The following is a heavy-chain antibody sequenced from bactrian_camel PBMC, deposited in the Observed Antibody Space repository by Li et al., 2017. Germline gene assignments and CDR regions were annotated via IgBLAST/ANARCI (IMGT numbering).Heavy chain of an antibody. D-gene: IGHD5*01. CDR1: GYTGRPVC. V-gene: IGHV3S1*01. J-gene: IGHJ4*01. CDR3: AKDYVDGLGIDS. CDR2: IDGDGNT. Sequence: VQLVESGGGSVQAGGSLRLSCAASGYTGRPVCVGWFRQAPGKELEGVAIIDGDGNTVYEGSVKGRFTISKDNAKNTLYLQMNSLKTEDTAMYYCAKDYVDGLGIDSWGQGTQVTVS.